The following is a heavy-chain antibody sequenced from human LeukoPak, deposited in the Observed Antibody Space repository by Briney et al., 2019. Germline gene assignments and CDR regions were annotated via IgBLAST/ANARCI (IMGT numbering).Heavy chain of an antibody. CDR1: GYTFTAYY. CDR2: INPNSGDA. CDR3: ARADWSMLDY. D-gene: IGHD1-1*01. Sequence: ASVKVSCKASGYTFTAYYMHWVRQAPGQGLEWMGWINPNSGDANFAQKFQGRVIMTRDTSISTVCMELSRLRSDDTAVYYCARADWSMLDYWGQGTLVTVSS. J-gene: IGHJ4*02. V-gene: IGHV1-2*02.